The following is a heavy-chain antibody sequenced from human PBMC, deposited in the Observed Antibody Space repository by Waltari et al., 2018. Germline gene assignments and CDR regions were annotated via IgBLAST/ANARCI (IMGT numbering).Heavy chain of an antibody. Sequence: EVQLVESGGGLVHTGCALRPSVVSPGFTFRAHPLAWVRQPTGKGLEWVSAMGISGSTYYAASVKGRFTISRENAKNSLYLQMNSLRDGDTAVYYCAREAHGAATGFDAFDIWGQGTVVTVS. CDR1: GFTFRAHP. V-gene: IGHV3-13*01. D-gene: IGHD6-13*01. CDR2: MGISGST. J-gene: IGHJ3*02. CDR3: AREAHGAATGFDAFDI.